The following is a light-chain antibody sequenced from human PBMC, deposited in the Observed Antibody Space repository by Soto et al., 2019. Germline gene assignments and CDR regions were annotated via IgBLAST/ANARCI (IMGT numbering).Light chain of an antibody. Sequence: DIVMTQSPDSLAVSLGERATINCKSSQTVLYSSNNKNYLAWYQQKPGQPPKLLISWASTRESGVPDRFSGSGSGTDFTLTISSLQAEDVAVYYCQQYASTLWTFGQGTKAEIK. V-gene: IGKV4-1*01. J-gene: IGKJ1*01. CDR2: WAS. CDR1: QTVLYSSNNKNY. CDR3: QQYASTLWT.